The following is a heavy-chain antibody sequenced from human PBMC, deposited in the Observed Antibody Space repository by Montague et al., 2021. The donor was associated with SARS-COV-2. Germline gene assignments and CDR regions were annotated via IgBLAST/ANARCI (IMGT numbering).Heavy chain of an antibody. CDR3: AHSLLFSSLGDLDA. D-gene: IGHD7-27*01. J-gene: IGHJ5*02. Sequence: PALVKPTQTLTLTCTFSGFSLISDGVGVGWIRQPPGKALEWLALIFWNDDKRYNSSLKNRLTVTKDTSKNRVVLTMTNMDPLDTGTYYCAHSLLFSSLGDLDAWGQGTLVTVAS. V-gene: IGHV2-5*01. CDR2: IFWNDDK. CDR1: GFSLISDGVG.